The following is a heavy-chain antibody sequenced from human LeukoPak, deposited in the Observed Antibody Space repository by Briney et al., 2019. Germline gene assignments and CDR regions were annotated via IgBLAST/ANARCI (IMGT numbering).Heavy chain of an antibody. CDR3: ARDLKRPFDILTGFPMDV. V-gene: IGHV1-18*01. Sequence: GASVKVSCKASGYTFTSYGISWVRQAPGQGREWMGWISAYNGNTNYAQKLQGRVTMTTDTSTSTAYMELRSLRSDDTAVYYCARDLKRPFDILTGFPMDVWGKGTTVTVSS. CDR2: ISAYNGNT. J-gene: IGHJ6*03. D-gene: IGHD3-9*01. CDR1: GYTFTSYG.